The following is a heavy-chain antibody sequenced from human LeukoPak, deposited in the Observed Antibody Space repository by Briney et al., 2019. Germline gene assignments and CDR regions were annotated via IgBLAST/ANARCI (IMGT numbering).Heavy chain of an antibody. CDR3: ARGGYYGSGNDFRFDP. V-gene: IGHV4-59*01. D-gene: IGHD3-10*01. Sequence: PSETLSLTCTVSGGSISNYYWSWIRQPPGKGLEWIGYIYYSGSTNYNPSLKSRVTISVDTSKNQFSLKLSSVTAADTAVYYCARGGYYGSGNDFRFDPWGQGTLVTVSS. J-gene: IGHJ5*02. CDR2: IYYSGST. CDR1: GGSISNYY.